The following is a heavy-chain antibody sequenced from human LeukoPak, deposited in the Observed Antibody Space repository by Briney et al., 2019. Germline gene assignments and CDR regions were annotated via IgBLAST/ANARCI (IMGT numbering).Heavy chain of an antibody. Sequence: PGGSLRLSCAASGFTFSRYWMHWVRQDPGKGLVWVSHINNDGSSTSYAGSVKGRFTISRDNAKNMLYLQMNSLRAEDTAVYYCARDGGPWYFDYWGQGTLVTVSS. CDR1: GFTFSRYW. CDR3: ARDGGPWYFDY. V-gene: IGHV3-74*01. J-gene: IGHJ4*02. CDR2: INNDGSST.